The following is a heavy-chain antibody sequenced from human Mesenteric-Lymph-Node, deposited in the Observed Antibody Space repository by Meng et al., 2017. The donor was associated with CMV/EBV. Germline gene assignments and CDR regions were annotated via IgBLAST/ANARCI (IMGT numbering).Heavy chain of an antibody. J-gene: IGHJ6*02. CDR3: ARDLGYCSGGSCYSYYYYYGMDV. D-gene: IGHD2-15*01. CDR2: INSDGSST. Sequence: GESLKISCAASGFTFSSYWMHWVRQAPGKGLVWVSRINSDGSSTRYADSVKGRFTISRDNSKNTLYLQMNSLRAEDTAVYYCARDLGYCSGGSCYSYYYYYGMDVWGQGTTVTVSS. CDR1: GFTFSSYW. V-gene: IGHV3-74*01.